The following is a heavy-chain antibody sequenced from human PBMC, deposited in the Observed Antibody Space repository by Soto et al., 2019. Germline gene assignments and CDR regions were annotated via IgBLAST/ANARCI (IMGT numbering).Heavy chain of an antibody. CDR1: GYTFTGYY. CDR3: ARAPDDYGVNPWFDP. J-gene: IGHJ5*02. V-gene: IGHV1-2*02. D-gene: IGHD4-17*01. CDR2: INPNSGGT. Sequence: ASVKVSCKASGYTFTGYYMHWVRQAPGQGLEWMGWINPNSGGTNYAQKFQGRVTMTRDTSISTAYMELSRLRSDDTAVYYCARAPDDYGVNPWFDPWGQGTLVTVSS.